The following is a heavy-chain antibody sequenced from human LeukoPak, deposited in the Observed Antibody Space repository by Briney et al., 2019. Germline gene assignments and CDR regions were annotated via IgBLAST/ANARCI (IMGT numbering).Heavy chain of an antibody. CDR1: AFNFSNYA. J-gene: IGHJ6*03. V-gene: IGHV3-30*04. D-gene: IGHD6-19*01. Sequence: GGSLRLSCVASAFNFSNYAMHWVCQAPGKGLEWVAVISYDGSEKYYAESVKGRFTISRDNSKNTLSLQMNSLKPEDTAVFYCARSGSSGWVYYYYNYMDVWGKGTTVTVSS. CDR2: ISYDGSEK. CDR3: ARSGSSGWVYYYYNYMDV.